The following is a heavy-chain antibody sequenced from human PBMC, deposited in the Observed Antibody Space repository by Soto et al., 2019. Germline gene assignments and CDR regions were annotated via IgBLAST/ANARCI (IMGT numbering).Heavy chain of an antibody. J-gene: IGHJ4*02. V-gene: IGHV1-3*01. CDR1: GYTFTSYA. CDR3: ARAGAATLSDY. CDR2: INAGNGNT. Sequence: ASVKVSCKASGYTFTSYAMHWVRQAPGQRLEWMGWINAGNGNTKYSQKFQGRVTITRDTSASTAYVELSSLRSEDTAMYYCARAGAATLSDYWGQGTLVTVSS. D-gene: IGHD2-15*01.